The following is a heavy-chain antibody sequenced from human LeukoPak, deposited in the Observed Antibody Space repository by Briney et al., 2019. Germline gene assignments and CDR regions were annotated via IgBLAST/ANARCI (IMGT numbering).Heavy chain of an antibody. CDR1: GFTFSIYA. V-gene: IGHV3-23*01. D-gene: IGHD3-22*01. CDR3: AKDRPNYYGSNGHYYRRDGDY. CDR2: ITSSGDGT. J-gene: IGHJ4*02. Sequence: GGSLRLSCAASGFTFSIYAMSWVRQAPGKGLQWVSSITSSGDGTYYADSVKGRITISRDNSENMLYLQMNSLRVEDTAVYFCAKDRPNYYGSNGHYYRRDGDYWGQGTLVTVSS.